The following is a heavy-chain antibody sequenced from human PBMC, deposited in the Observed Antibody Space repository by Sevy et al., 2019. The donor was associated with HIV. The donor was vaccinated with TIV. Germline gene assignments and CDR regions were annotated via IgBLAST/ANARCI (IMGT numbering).Heavy chain of an antibody. CDR2: ISGDNGKT. J-gene: IGHJ6*02. CDR3: ARDSMPTVQGIIITPYYYGMDL. V-gene: IGHV1-18*01. CDR1: GYTFISYG. D-gene: IGHD3-10*01. Sequence: ASVKVSCKASGYTFISYGISWVRQAPGQGLEWMGWISGDNGKTISAQNLQGRVTMSTDTSTSTAYMELRSLRSDDTAVYYCARDSMPTVQGIIITPYYYGMDLWGQGTTVTVSS.